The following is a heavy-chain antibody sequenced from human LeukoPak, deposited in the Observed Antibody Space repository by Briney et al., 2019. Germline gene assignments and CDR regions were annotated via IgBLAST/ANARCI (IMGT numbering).Heavy chain of an antibody. CDR1: GYTFTSYD. D-gene: IGHD4-23*01. Sequence: ASVKVSCKASGYTFTSYDINWVRQATGQGLEWMGWMNPNSGNTGYAQKFQGRVTMTRNTSISTAYMELSSLRSEDTAVYYCARATVATIPFFDYWGQGTLVTVSS. CDR2: MNPNSGNT. J-gene: IGHJ4*02. CDR3: ARATVATIPFFDY. V-gene: IGHV1-8*01.